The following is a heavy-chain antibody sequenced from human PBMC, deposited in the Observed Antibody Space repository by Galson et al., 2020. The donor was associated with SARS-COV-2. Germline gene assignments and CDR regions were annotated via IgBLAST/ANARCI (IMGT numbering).Heavy chain of an antibody. CDR1: GFTFSTYT. J-gene: IGHJ6*03. D-gene: IGHD3-3*01. CDR3: ARDGNDFSYYMDV. Sequence: GESLKISCAASGFTFSTYTMHWVRQAPGKGLEWVAVISYDGGNKFYADSVKGRFTISRDNSKNTLYLQMNSLRAEDTAVYYCARDGNDFSYYMDVWGKGTTVTVSS. CDR2: ISYDGGNK. V-gene: IGHV3-30*01.